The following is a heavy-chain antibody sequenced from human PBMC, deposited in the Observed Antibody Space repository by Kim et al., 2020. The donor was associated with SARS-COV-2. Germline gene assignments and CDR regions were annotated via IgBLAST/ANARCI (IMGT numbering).Heavy chain of an antibody. CDR2: ISWNSGSI. CDR1: GFTFDDYA. D-gene: IGHD6-6*01. J-gene: IGHJ4*02. Sequence: GGSLRLSCAASGFTFDDYAMHWVRQAPGKGLEWVSGISWNSGSIGYADSVKGRFTISRDNAKNSLYLQMNSLRAEDTALYYCAKDSSSPPEYYFDYWGQGTLVTVSS. CDR3: AKDSSSPPEYYFDY. V-gene: IGHV3-9*01.